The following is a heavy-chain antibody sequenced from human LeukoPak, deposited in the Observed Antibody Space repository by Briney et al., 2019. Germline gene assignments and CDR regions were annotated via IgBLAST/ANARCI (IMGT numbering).Heavy chain of an antibody. CDR1: GYTFTSYA. Sequence: ASVKVSCKASGYTFTSYAMHWVRQAPGQRLEWMGWINAGNGNTKYSQKFQGRVTITRDTSASTAYMELSSLRSEDTAVYYCARLYCGSTSCYADYWGQGTLVTVSS. CDR3: ARLYCGSTSCYADY. V-gene: IGHV1-3*01. D-gene: IGHD2-2*01. J-gene: IGHJ4*02. CDR2: INAGNGNT.